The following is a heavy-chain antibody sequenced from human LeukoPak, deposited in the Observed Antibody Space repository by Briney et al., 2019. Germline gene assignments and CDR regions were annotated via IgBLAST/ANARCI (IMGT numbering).Heavy chain of an antibody. V-gene: IGHV3-7*03. CDR3: AKDSSESGSYWYYFDY. J-gene: IGHJ4*02. Sequence: GGSLRLSCAASGFTFNNYDMNWVRQAPGKGLEWVANIKQDGSEKYYVDSVKGRFTISRDNAKNSLYLQMNSLRAEDTAVYYCAKDSSESGSYWYYFDYWGQGTLVTVSS. CDR1: GFTFNNYD. CDR2: IKQDGSEK. D-gene: IGHD1-26*01.